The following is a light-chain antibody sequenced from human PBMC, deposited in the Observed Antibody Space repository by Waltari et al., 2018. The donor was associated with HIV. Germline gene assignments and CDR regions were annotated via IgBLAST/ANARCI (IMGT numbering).Light chain of an antibody. J-gene: IGKJ2*03. CDR1: HSVTNF. CDR3: QQRSNWPS. Sequence: IVLTQSPGTLSLSQGERATLSCRASHSVTNFLAWYQQKPGQAPMLLIYDASTRAAGIPARFSGSGSGTDFTLTISILEPEDFAVYYCQQRSNWPSFGQGTRLDI. V-gene: IGKV3-11*01. CDR2: DAS.